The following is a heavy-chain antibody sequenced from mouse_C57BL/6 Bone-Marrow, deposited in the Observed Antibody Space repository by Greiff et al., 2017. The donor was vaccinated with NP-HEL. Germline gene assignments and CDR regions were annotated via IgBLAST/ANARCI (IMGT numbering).Heavy chain of an antibody. J-gene: IGHJ1*03. CDR1: GFNIKDYY. CDR2: IDPEDGET. V-gene: IGHV14-2*01. Sequence: VQLKESGAELVKPGASVKLSCTASGFNIKDYYMHWVKQRTEQGLEWIGRIDPEDGETKYAPKFQGKATITEDTSSNTAYLQLRSLTSEDTAVYYCARRGDYYGSSFSYWYFDVWGTGTTVTVSS. D-gene: IGHD1-1*01. CDR3: ARRGDYYGSSFSYWYFDV.